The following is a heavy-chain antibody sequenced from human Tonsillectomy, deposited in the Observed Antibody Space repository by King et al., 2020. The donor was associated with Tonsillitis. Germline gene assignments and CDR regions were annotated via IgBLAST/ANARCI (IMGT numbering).Heavy chain of an antibody. J-gene: IGHJ4*02. CDR1: GYSISSGYY. CDR3: ARDCCCWYGYYLDY. Sequence: VQLQESGPGLVKSSETLSLTCAVSGYSISSGYYWGWIRQPPGKGLEWIGSIYQSGSTYYNPSLKSRVTISVDTSKNQFSLKVSSVTAADTAVYYCARDCCCWYGYYLDYWGQGTVVTVSS. CDR2: IYQSGST. V-gene: IGHV4-38-2*01. D-gene: IGHD6-13*01.